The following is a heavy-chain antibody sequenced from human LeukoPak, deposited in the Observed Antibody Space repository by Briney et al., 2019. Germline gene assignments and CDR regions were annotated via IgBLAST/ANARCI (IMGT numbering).Heavy chain of an antibody. D-gene: IGHD6-13*01. Sequence: PGGSLRLSCAASGFTFSSYWMSWVRQAPGKGLEWVAVIWYDGSNKYYADSVKGRFTISRDNSKNTLYLQMNSLRAEDTAVYYCARDMASSWYYFDYWGQGTLVTVSS. CDR1: GFTFSSYW. CDR3: ARDMASSWYYFDY. J-gene: IGHJ4*02. CDR2: IWYDGSNK. V-gene: IGHV3-33*08.